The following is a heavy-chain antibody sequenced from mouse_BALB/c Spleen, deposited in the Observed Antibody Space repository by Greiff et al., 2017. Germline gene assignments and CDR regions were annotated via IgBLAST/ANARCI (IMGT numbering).Heavy chain of an antibody. Sequence: VQLQQSAAELARPGASVKMSCKASGYTFTSYTMHWVKQRPGQGLEWIGYINPSSGYTEYNQKFKDKTTLTADKSSSTAYMQLSSLTSEDSAVYYCAKIYYGYDSWFAYWGQGTLVTVSA. CDR2: INPSSGYT. D-gene: IGHD2-2*01. J-gene: IGHJ3*01. CDR3: AKIYYGYDSWFAY. V-gene: IGHV1-4*02. CDR1: GYTFTSYT.